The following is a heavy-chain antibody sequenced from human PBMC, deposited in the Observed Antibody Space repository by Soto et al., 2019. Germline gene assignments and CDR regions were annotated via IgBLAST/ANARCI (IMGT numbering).Heavy chain of an antibody. CDR3: ARDPLEFWSGYYYFDY. CDR1: GFTFRSYG. CDR2: IWYDGSNK. Sequence: QVQLVESGGGVVQPGRSLRLSCAASGFTFRSYGMHWVRQAPGKGLEWVAVIWYDGSNKYYADSVKGRFTISRDNSKNTLYLQMNRLRAEDTAVYYCARDPLEFWSGYYYFDYWGQGTLVTVSS. J-gene: IGHJ4*02. D-gene: IGHD3-3*01. V-gene: IGHV3-33*01.